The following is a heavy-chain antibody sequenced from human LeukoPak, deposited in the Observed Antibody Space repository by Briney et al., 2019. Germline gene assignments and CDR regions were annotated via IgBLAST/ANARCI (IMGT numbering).Heavy chain of an antibody. Sequence: SETLSLTCIASGGDIFCYYFNWIRQPPGKGLEWIGYGYSNGITNYSPSFRSRGTISIATTKNQFSLRLRSVTAADTATYYCATRAYYDSSGYSPTSGYFDVWGRGTLVTVSS. J-gene: IGHJ2*01. CDR2: GYSNGIT. D-gene: IGHD3-22*01. CDR3: ATRAYYDSSGYSPTSGYFDV. CDR1: GGDIFCYY. V-gene: IGHV4-4*08.